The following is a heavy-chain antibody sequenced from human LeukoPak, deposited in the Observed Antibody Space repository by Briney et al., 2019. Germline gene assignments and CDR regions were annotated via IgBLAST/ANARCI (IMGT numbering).Heavy chain of an antibody. CDR3: AKGGYSSSWYSPFDY. D-gene: IGHD6-13*01. Sequence: GGSLRHSCAASGFTFSSYAMSWVRQAPGKGLEWVSAISGSGGSTYYADSVKGRFTISRDNSKNTLYLQMNSLRAEDTAVYYCAKGGYSSSWYSPFDYWGQGTLVTVSS. V-gene: IGHV3-23*01. CDR2: ISGSGGST. J-gene: IGHJ4*02. CDR1: GFTFSSYA.